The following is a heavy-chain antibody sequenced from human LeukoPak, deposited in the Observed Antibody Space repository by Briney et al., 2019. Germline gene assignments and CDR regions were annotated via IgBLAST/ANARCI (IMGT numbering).Heavy chain of an antibody. CDR1: GFTFSSYG. J-gene: IGHJ4*02. CDR2: ISGSGGST. V-gene: IGHV3-23*01. D-gene: IGHD6-19*01. Sequence: GGSLRLSCAASGFTFSSYGLSWVRQAPGKGLEWVSGISGSGGSTYYADSVKGRFTISRDNSKNTLYLQMNSLRAEDTAVYYCAKDLRYSSGWLHYWGQGTLVTVSS. CDR3: AKDLRYSSGWLHY.